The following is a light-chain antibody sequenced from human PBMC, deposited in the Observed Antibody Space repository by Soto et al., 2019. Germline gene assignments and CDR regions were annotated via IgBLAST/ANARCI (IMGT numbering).Light chain of an antibody. CDR2: DVN. CDR3: SSYTGSSTYVV. CDR1: SSDVGGYNY. V-gene: IGLV2-14*01. Sequence: QSALTQPASVSGSPGQSITISCTGTSSDVGGYNYVSWYQQHPGKAPKLMIDDVNNRPSGVSSRFSGSKSGNTASLTISGFQAEDEADYYCSSYTGSSTYVVFGGGTKLTVL. J-gene: IGLJ2*01.